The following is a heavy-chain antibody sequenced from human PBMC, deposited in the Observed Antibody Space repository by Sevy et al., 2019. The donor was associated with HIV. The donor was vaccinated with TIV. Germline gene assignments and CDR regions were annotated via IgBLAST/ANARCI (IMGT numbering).Heavy chain of an antibody. Sequence: SETLSLTCSVSGGSMNVYYWSWIRQPPGKGLEWIEFIYYSGSTNYNPSLKSRVTISVDTSKNQFSLKLSSVTAADTAVYYCARVGFNWNDVDYWGQGTLVTVSS. D-gene: IGHD1-20*01. CDR3: ARVGFNWNDVDY. CDR1: GGSMNVYY. V-gene: IGHV4-59*01. CDR2: IYYSGST. J-gene: IGHJ4*02.